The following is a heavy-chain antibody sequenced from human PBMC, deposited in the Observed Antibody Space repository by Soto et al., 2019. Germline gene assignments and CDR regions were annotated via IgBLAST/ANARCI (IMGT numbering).Heavy chain of an antibody. V-gene: IGHV2-26*01. CDR1: GFSLSNARMG. CDR2: IFSNDEK. Sequence: QVTLKESGPVLVKPTETLTLTCTVSGFSLSNARMGVSWIRQPPGKALEWLAHIFSNDEKSYSTSLKSRLTISKDTSKSQVVLTMTNMDPVDTATYYCARIRSDIVVVPAAVDYYYYMDVWGKGTTVTVSS. J-gene: IGHJ6*03. D-gene: IGHD2-2*01. CDR3: ARIRSDIVVVPAAVDYYYYMDV.